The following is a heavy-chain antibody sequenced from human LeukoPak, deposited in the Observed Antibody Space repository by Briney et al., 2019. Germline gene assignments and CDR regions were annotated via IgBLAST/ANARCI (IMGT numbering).Heavy chain of an antibody. V-gene: IGHV3-23*01. CDR3: TTDGGSIAVAPDGMDV. Sequence: LSGGSLRLSCAASGFTFSSYAMSWVRQAPGKGLEWVSVISGSGDNTYYADSVKGRLTISRDNSKNTLYLQMNSLKTEDTAVYYCTTDGGSIAVAPDGMDVWGQGTTVTVSS. CDR2: ISGSGDNT. J-gene: IGHJ6*02. D-gene: IGHD6-19*01. CDR1: GFTFSSYA.